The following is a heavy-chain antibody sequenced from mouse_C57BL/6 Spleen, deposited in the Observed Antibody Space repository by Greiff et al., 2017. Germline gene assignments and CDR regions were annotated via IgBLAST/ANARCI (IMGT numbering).Heavy chain of an antibody. CDR1: GYTFTSYW. D-gene: IGHD2-3*01. CDR3: ARGRWLLPFGY. CDR2: IYPSDSET. J-gene: IGHJ2*01. V-gene: IGHV1-61*01. Sequence: VQLQQSGAELVRPGSSVKLSCKASGYTFTSYWMDWVKQRPGQGLEWIGNIYPSDSETHYNQKFKDKATLTVDKSSSTAYMQLSSLAAEDSAVYYCARGRWLLPFGYWGQGATVTVSS.